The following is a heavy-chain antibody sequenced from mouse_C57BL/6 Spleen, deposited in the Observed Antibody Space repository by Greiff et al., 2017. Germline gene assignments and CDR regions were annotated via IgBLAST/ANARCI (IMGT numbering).Heavy chain of an antibody. Sequence: VQLQQSGAELVRPGASVKLSCTASGFNIKDDYMHWVKQRPEQGLEWIGWIDPENGDTEYASKFQGKATIPADTSSNTAYLQLSSLTSEDTAVYYCTTSGGYYWYFDVWGTGTTVTVSS. CDR2: IDPENGDT. CDR3: TTSGGYYWYFDV. J-gene: IGHJ1*03. D-gene: IGHD2-2*01. V-gene: IGHV14-4*01. CDR1: GFNIKDDY.